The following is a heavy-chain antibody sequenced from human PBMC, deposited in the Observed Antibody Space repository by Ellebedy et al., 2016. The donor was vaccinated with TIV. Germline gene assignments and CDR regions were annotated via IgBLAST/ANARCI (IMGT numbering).Heavy chain of an antibody. J-gene: IGHJ4*02. CDR3: ARRTGTGFDY. CDR1: GYTFTSYD. V-gene: IGHV1-8*01. D-gene: IGHD1-7*01. Sequence: ASVKVSXXASGYTFTSYDINWVRQATGQGLEWMGWMNPNSGNTGYAQKFQGRVTMTRNTSISTAYMELSSLRSEDTAVYYSARRTGTGFDYWGQGTLVTVSS. CDR2: MNPNSGNT.